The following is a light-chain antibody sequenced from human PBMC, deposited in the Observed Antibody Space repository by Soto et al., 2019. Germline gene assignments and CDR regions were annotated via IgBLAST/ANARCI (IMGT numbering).Light chain of an antibody. V-gene: IGLV1-47*01. CDR1: SSNIETHF. CDR3: AICDGSLRV. CDR2: ADD. J-gene: IGLJ2*01. Sequence: QSVLTQPTSASGTPGQRVTISCSGSSSNIETHFVYWYQQLPGTAPKLLIYADDQRPSGVPDRFSGSKSGTSASLAISELRSEEEADYYCAICDGSLRVFGGGTKLTVL.